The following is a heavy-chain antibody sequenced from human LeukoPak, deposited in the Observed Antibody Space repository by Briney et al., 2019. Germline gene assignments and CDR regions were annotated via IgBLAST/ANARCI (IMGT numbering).Heavy chain of an antibody. CDR1: GFTFSSYA. CDR3: AKRKYSSSSSFYFDY. D-gene: IGHD6-6*01. V-gene: IGHV3-23*01. J-gene: IGHJ4*02. Sequence: GGSLRLSCAASGFTFSSYAMSWVRQAPGKGLEWVSAISGSGGSTYYADSVKGRFTISRDNSKNTLYLQMNSLRAEDTAVYYYAKRKYSSSSSFYFDYWGQGTLVTVSS. CDR2: ISGSGGST.